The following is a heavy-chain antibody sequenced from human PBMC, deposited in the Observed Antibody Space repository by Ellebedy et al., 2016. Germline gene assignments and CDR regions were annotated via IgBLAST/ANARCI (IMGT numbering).Heavy chain of an antibody. Sequence: GGSLRLXXAASGFTFSSYWMSWVRQAPGKGLEWVANIKQDGSEKYYVDSVKGRFTISRDNAKNSLYLQMNSLRAEDTAVYYCARVAAAGFYLNWFDPWGQGTLVTVSS. D-gene: IGHD6-13*01. CDR2: IKQDGSEK. CDR3: ARVAAAGFYLNWFDP. CDR1: GFTFSSYW. V-gene: IGHV3-7*04. J-gene: IGHJ5*02.